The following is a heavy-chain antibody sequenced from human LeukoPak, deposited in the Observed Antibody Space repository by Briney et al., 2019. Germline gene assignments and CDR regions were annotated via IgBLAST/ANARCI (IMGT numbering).Heavy chain of an antibody. V-gene: IGHV4-59*01. Sequence: KPSETLSLTCTVSGGSISSYYWSWIRQPPGKGLEWIGYIYYSGSTNYNPSLKSRFTISVDTSKNQFSLKLSSVTAADTAVYYCARESEYSSSSAEYFQHWGQGTLVTVSS. CDR1: GGSISSYY. CDR2: IYYSGST. D-gene: IGHD6-6*01. CDR3: ARESEYSSSSAEYFQH. J-gene: IGHJ1*01.